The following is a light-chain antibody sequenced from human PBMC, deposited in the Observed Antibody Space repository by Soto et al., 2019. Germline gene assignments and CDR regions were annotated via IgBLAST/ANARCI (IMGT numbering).Light chain of an antibody. CDR1: ESISSW. V-gene: IGKV1-5*01. Sequence: DIQMTQSPSALSASIGDRVFITCRASESISSWLAWYQQKPGKAPKLLIYDVSSLESGVPSRFSGSGFGTEFTLTISSLQPEDFATYYCQHYNSYSEAFGQGTKVDIK. CDR3: QHYNSYSEA. CDR2: DVS. J-gene: IGKJ1*01.